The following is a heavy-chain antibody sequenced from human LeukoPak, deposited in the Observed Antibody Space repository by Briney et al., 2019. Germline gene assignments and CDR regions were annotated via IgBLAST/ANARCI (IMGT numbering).Heavy chain of an antibody. D-gene: IGHD3-22*01. CDR1: GFTFSSYS. CDR2: IKQDGSDK. CDR3: AREPYYYDSSGHDY. J-gene: IGHJ4*02. Sequence: GGSLRLSCAASGFTFSSYSMSWVRQAPGKGLEWVANIKQDGSDKYYVDSVKGRFTISRDNAKNSLYLQMNSLRAEDTAVYYCAREPYYYDSSGHDYWGQGTLVTVSS. V-gene: IGHV3-7*01.